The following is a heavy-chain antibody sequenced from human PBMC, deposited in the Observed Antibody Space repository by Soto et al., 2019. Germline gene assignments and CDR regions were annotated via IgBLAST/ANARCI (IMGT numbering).Heavy chain of an antibody. J-gene: IGHJ4*02. CDR3: ARGGYRNFDY. CDR1: GFTFSSYS. V-gene: IGHV3-48*01. D-gene: IGHD5-18*01. CDR2: ISSSSNTI. Sequence: EVQLVESGGGLVQPGGSLRLSCAASGFTFSSYSMNWVRQAPGKGLEWISYISSSSNTIYYADSMKGRFIISRDNARNSLYLQLNGLRAEDTAVYYCARGGYRNFDYWGQGTLVTVSS.